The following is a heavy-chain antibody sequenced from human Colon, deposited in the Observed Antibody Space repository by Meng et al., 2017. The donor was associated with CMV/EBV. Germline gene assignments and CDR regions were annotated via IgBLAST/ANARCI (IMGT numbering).Heavy chain of an antibody. J-gene: IGHJ4*02. CDR3: ARAQYTYGYWIFDY. CDR1: GGSISSYY. D-gene: IGHD5-18*01. V-gene: IGHV4-4*07. CDR2: IYPSGFP. Sequence: QLQLKESGPGLVKPSEPLSLICTVSGGSISSYYWSWIRQPAGKGLEWIGRIYPSGFPKYKPSLESRVTMSADTSKNQISLKLTSVTAADTAVYYCARAQYTYGYWIFDYWGQGTLVTVSS.